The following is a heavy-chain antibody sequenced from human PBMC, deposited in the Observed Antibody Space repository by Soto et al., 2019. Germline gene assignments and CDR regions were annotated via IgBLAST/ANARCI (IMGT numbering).Heavy chain of an antibody. CDR3: ERDGSSILQVANWLDP. D-gene: IGHD3-10*01. CDR1: GFTFSRYW. J-gene: IGHJ5*02. CDR2: IKQYGSES. V-gene: IGHV3-7*05. Sequence: QVVESGGGLVHPGDSLRLSCVGSGFTFSRYWMSWLRQTPGKGMEWVANIKQYGSESAYVDSVKGRFTISRDNAKNSLFLQMNSLRAEDAAVYYCERDGSSILQVANWLDPWGQGTLVFVSS.